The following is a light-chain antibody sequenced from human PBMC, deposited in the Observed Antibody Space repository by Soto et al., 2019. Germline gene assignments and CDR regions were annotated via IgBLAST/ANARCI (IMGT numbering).Light chain of an antibody. CDR3: QQYYDWPRT. Sequence: EIVMTQSPATLSVSPGERATLSCRASQSVSSNLAWYQQKPGQAPRLLIYGESARATGIPARFSGSGSGTECTLTISSLQSEDFAVYFCQQYYDWPRTFGQGTKVDIK. J-gene: IGKJ1*01. CDR2: GES. CDR1: QSVSSN. V-gene: IGKV3-15*01.